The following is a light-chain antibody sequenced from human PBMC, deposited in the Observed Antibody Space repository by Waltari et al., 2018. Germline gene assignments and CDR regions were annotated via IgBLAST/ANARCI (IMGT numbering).Light chain of an antibody. CDR1: QSVSSN. V-gene: IGKV3-15*01. CDR3: QQYNNWPPIT. CDR2: GAS. J-gene: IGKJ4*01. Sequence: EIVMTQSPAPLSVSPGERATPSCRASQSVSSNLAWYQQKPGPAPRLLIYGASTRATGIPARFSGSGSGTEFTLTISSLQSEDFAVYYCQQYNNWPPITFGGGTKVEIK.